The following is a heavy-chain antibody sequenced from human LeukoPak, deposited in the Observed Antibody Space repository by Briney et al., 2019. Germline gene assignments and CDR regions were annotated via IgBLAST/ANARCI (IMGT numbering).Heavy chain of an antibody. CDR2: ISGSGGST. J-gene: IGHJ6*03. Sequence: GGSLRLSCAASGFTFSSYAMSWVRQAPGKGLEWVSSISGSGGSTSYADSVKGRFTISRDNSKNTLYLQMNSLRAEDTAVYYCARIGSPSWNYYYYMDVWGKGTTVTVSS. CDR1: GFTFSSYA. D-gene: IGHD2-2*01. V-gene: IGHV3-23*01. CDR3: ARIGSPSWNYYYYMDV.